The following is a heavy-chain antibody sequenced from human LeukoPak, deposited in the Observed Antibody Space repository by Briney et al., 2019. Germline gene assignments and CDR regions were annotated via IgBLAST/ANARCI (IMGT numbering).Heavy chain of an antibody. CDR1: GGSISSYY. D-gene: IGHD5-12*01. J-gene: IGHJ4*02. Sequence: SETLSLTCTVSGGSISSYYWSWVRQPPGKGLEWIGHISYSGSTNYNPSLKSRVTISADTSNNQFSLKLSSVTAADTAVYFCARGRLFSGYRGNVGHEDFDYWGQGSLVTVSS. CDR3: ARGRLFSGYRGNVGHEDFDY. V-gene: IGHV4-59*08. CDR2: ISYSGST.